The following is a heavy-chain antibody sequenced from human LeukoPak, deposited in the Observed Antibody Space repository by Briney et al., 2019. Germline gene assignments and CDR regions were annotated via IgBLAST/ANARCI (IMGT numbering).Heavy chain of an antibody. J-gene: IGHJ4*02. CDR3: AKGGYYERPWYFDD. CDR2: ISFVGTNK. CDR1: GFTFSHYA. Sequence: PGGSLRLSCAGSGFTFSHYAMHWVRQAPGKGLEWVAVISFVGTNKFYADSVKGRFTISRDNSKNALYLQMNSLRGEDTAVYYCAKGGYYERPWYFDDWGQGTLVTVSS. D-gene: IGHD3-22*01. V-gene: IGHV3-30*18.